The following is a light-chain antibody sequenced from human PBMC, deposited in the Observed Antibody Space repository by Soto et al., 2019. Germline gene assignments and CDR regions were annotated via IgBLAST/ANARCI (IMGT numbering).Light chain of an antibody. Sequence: EIVLTQSPGTLSLSPGERATLSCRASQSVNSSSLAWNQQKPGQAPRVLIYGASSRATGIADRFSDCGSGTDFTLTGSRLEPEDFAVYYCQQFGSSPLTFGGGARVEIK. CDR2: GAS. CDR3: QQFGSSPLT. CDR1: QSVNSSS. J-gene: IGKJ4*01. V-gene: IGKV3-20*01.